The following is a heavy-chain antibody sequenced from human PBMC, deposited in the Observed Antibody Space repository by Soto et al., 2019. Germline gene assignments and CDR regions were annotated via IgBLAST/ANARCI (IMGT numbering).Heavy chain of an antibody. J-gene: IGHJ4*02. Sequence: EVQLVESGGGLVQPGRSLRLSCAASGFTFDDYAMHWVRQGPGKGLEWVSSISWNSGNLGYADSVKGRFTISRDNAKTSLYLQMNSLRGEDRALYYCAKGASTTVFAFNDYWGQGTLVTVSS. CDR2: ISWNSGNL. CDR3: AKGASTTVFAFNDY. V-gene: IGHV3-9*01. CDR1: GFTFDDYA. D-gene: IGHD4-17*01.